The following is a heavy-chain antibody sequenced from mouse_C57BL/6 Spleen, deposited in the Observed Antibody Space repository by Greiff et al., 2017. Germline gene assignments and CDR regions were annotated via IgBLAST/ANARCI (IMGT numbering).Heavy chain of an antibody. J-gene: IGHJ1*03. Sequence: QVQLQQPGAELVKPGASVKLSCKASGYTFTSYWMHWVKQRPGRGLEWIGRIDPNSGGTKYNEKFKSKATLTVDKPSSTAYMQISSLTSEDSAVYYGARTSSYVGWYFDVWGTGTTVTVSS. CDR2: IDPNSGGT. CDR1: GYTFTSYW. V-gene: IGHV1-72*01. CDR3: ARTSSYVGWYFDV. D-gene: IGHD1-1*01.